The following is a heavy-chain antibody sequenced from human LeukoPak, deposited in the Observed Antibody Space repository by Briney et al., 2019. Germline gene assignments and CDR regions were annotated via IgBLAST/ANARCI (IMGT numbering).Heavy chain of an antibody. CDR2: IYSGGST. J-gene: IGHJ3*02. CDR3: ARGISGWYNTVAFDI. D-gene: IGHD6-19*01. V-gene: IGHV3-66*01. Sequence: HPGGSLRLSCAASGFTVSSNYMSWVRQAPGKGLEWVSVIYSGGSTYYADSVKGRFTISRDNSKNTLYLQMNSLRAEDTAVYYCARGISGWYNTVAFDIWGQGTMVTVSS. CDR1: GFTVSSNY.